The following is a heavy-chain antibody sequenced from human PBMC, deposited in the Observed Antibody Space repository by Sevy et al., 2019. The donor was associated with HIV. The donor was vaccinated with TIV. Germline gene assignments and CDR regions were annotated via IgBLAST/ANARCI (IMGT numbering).Heavy chain of an antibody. CDR2: INSDGSST. J-gene: IGHJ6*02. Sequence: GGSLRLSCAASGFTVSRYWMHWVRQAPGKGLVWVSRINSDGSSTSYADSVKGRLTISRDNAKNTLYLQMNSLRAEDTAVYYCASFNYYYGMDVWGQGTTVTVSS. V-gene: IGHV3-74*01. CDR3: ASFNYYYGMDV. CDR1: GFTVSRYW.